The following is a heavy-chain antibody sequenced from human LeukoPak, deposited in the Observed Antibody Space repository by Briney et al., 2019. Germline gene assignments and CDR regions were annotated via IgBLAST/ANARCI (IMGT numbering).Heavy chain of an antibody. CDR1: GFTFSSYG. CDR2: IRYDGSNT. CDR3: AKDLFMIALVGYACDI. J-gene: IGHJ3*02. D-gene: IGHD3-22*01. V-gene: IGHV3-30*02. Sequence: GGSLRLSCAASGFTFSSYGMHWVRQAPGKGLEWVAFIRYDGSNTYYADSVKGRFNISRDNSKNTLFLQMNSLRPEDTAVYICAKDLFMIALVGYACDIWGQGTVVTVSS.